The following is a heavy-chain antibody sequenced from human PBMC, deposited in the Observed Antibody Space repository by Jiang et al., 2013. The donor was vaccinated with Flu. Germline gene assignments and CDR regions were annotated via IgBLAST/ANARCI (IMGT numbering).Heavy chain of an antibody. V-gene: IGHV1-46*01. D-gene: IGHD6-13*01. CDR3: ARDIAAAADPGSWFDP. CDR2: T. J-gene: IGHJ5*02. Sequence: TSYAQKFQGRVTMTRDTSTSTVYMELSSLRSEDTAVYYCARDIAAAADPGSWFDPWGQGTLVTVSS.